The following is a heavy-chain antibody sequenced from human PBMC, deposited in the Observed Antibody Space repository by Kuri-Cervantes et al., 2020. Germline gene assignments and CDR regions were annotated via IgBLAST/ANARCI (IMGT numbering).Heavy chain of an antibody. CDR2: IDPNSGGT. D-gene: IGHD2-21*02. Sequence: ASVKVSCKASGYTFTGYYMHWVRQAPGQGLEWMGWIDPNSGGTNYAQKFQGRVTITADESTSTAYMELSSLRSEDTAVYYCARSRVTGDYFDYWGQGTLVTVSS. J-gene: IGHJ4*02. CDR1: GYTFTGYY. CDR3: ARSRVTGDYFDY. V-gene: IGHV1-2*02.